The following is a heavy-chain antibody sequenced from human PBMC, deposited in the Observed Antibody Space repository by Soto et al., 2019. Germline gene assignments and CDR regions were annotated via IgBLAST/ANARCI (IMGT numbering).Heavy chain of an antibody. J-gene: IGHJ6*02. D-gene: IGHD1-26*01. V-gene: IGHV3-23*01. CDR2: ISANGGSP. Sequence: HPGGSLRLSCAASGFKFSNFVMSWVRRCPGKGLEWVSVISANGGSPYYSGSVQGRFTISRDNSDNTVFLQMNSLRADDTAIYYCAKGSGSYFNYYHALDVWGQGTAVTVSS. CDR3: AKGSGSYFNYYHALDV. CDR1: GFKFSNFV.